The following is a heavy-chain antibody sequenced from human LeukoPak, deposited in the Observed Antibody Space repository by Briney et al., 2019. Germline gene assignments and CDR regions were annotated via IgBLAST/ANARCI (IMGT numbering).Heavy chain of an antibody. Sequence: GGSLRLSCAASGFTFSDHYMDWVRQAPGRGLEWVGRTRNKANSYTTEYAASVKGRFTFSRDDSKNSLFLQMNTLKTEDTAVYYCARAYATYYDSSGYFDYWGQGTLVTVSS. CDR1: GFTFSDHY. D-gene: IGHD3-22*01. V-gene: IGHV3-72*01. CDR3: ARAYATYYDSSGYFDY. J-gene: IGHJ4*02. CDR2: TRNKANSYTT.